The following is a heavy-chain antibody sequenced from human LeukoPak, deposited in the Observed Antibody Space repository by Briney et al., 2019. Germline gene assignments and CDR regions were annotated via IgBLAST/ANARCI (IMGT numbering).Heavy chain of an antibody. CDR2: ISYDGSNK. V-gene: IGHV3-30*18. Sequence: GGSLRPSCAASGFTFSSYGMHWVRQAPGKGLEWVAVISYDGSNKYYADSVKGRFTISRDNSKNTLYLQMNSLRAEDTAVYYCAKDWGIMSSSWSFDYWGQGTLVTVSS. CDR1: GFTFSSYG. CDR3: AKDWGIMSSSWSFDY. D-gene: IGHD6-13*01. J-gene: IGHJ4*02.